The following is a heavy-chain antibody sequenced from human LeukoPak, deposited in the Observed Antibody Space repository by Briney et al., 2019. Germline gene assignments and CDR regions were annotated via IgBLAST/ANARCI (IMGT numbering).Heavy chain of an antibody. D-gene: IGHD2-8*01. CDR1: DFTVGSNY. Sequence: GGSLRLSCAASDFTVGSNYMTWVRQAPGKGFEWVSVIYSGGKTFYADSVKGRFTISRDDSKNTLYLQMNSLRAEDTAIYYCARDGDDTTNWWGQGTLVTVSS. V-gene: IGHV3-53*01. CDR2: IYSGGKT. J-gene: IGHJ4*02. CDR3: ARDGDDTTNW.